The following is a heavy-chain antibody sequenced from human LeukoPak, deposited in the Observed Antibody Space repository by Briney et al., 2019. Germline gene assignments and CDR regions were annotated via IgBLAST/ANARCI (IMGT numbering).Heavy chain of an antibody. CDR3: ARDQEAVAEDAFDI. J-gene: IGHJ3*02. CDR2: INPNSGGT. CDR1: GYTFTGYY. Sequence: ASVRVSCKASGYTFTGYYIHWVRQAPGQGLEWMGWINPNSGGTNYTQRFQDRVTMTRDTSISTAYLELSRLRSDDMAVYYCARDQEAVAEDAFDIWGQGTMVTVSS. V-gene: IGHV1-2*02. D-gene: IGHD6-19*01.